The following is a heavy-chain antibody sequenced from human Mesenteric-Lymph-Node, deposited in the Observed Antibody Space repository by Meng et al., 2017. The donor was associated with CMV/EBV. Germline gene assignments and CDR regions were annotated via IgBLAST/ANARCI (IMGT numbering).Heavy chain of an antibody. D-gene: IGHD2-2*01. Sequence: GGSLRLSCAASGFTFRTYSFNWVRQAPGKGLECVSSISSTSAYIFYADSVKGRFTISRDNAKNSLYLQMNSLRAEDTAVYYCARDDTYCSSTSCYYYGMDVWGQGTTVTVSS. CDR3: ARDDTYCSSTSCYYYGMDV. V-gene: IGHV3-21*01. J-gene: IGHJ6*02. CDR2: ISSTSAYI. CDR1: GFTFRTYS.